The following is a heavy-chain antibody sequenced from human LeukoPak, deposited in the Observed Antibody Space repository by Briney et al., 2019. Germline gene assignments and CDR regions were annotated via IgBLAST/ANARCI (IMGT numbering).Heavy chain of an antibody. D-gene: IGHD3-10*01. V-gene: IGHV1-2*02. CDR1: GYTFTGYY. CDR3: ARAVMVRGVIQEYLSWFDP. Sequence: ASVKVSCKASGYTFTGYYMHWVRQAPGQGLEWMGWINPNSGGTNYAQKFQGRATMTRDTSISTAYMELSRLRSDDTAVYYCARAVMVRGVIQEYLSWFDPWGQGTLVTVSS. J-gene: IGHJ5*02. CDR2: INPNSGGT.